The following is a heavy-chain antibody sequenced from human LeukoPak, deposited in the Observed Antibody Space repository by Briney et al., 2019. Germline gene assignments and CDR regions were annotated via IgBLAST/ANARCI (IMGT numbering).Heavy chain of an antibody. D-gene: IGHD1-26*01. J-gene: IGHJ4*02. CDR3: ARQGVGATDF. V-gene: IGHV4-39*01. CDR1: GGSINSYGYY. CDR2: IFYSGST. Sequence: SETLSLTCSASGGSINSYGYYWAWVRQPPGKRREWLGSIFYSGSTHYNPSLQSRITISANTSKGQFSLKLSSVTAADTAVYYCARQGVGATDFWGQGSLVTVSS.